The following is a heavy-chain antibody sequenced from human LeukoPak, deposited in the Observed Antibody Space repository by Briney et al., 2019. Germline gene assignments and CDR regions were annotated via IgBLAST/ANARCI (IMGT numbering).Heavy chain of an antibody. Sequence: GGSLRLSCTASGFTFSNYAMTWVRQAPGKGLEWVSAISGSDGSTYYADSVVGRFTISRDNSKNTLYLQTNSLRAEDTAVYFCANTFYDFWSGYIHYWGQGTLVTVSS. CDR2: ISGSDGST. V-gene: IGHV3-23*01. J-gene: IGHJ4*02. CDR1: GFTFSNYA. CDR3: ANTFYDFWSGYIHY. D-gene: IGHD3-3*01.